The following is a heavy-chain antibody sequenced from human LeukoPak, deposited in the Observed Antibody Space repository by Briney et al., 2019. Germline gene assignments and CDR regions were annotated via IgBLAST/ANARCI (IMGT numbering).Heavy chain of an antibody. Sequence: GGSLRLSCAASGYTFTNYNMYWVRQAPGKGLEWVSSISSSSSYIYYADSVKGRFTISRDNAKNSLYLQMNSLRAEDTAVYYCARAPRYGDYAMDWGQGTLVTVSS. CDR1: GYTFTNYN. D-gene: IGHD4-17*01. CDR2: ISSSSSYI. J-gene: IGHJ4*02. CDR3: ARAPRYGDYAMD. V-gene: IGHV3-21*01.